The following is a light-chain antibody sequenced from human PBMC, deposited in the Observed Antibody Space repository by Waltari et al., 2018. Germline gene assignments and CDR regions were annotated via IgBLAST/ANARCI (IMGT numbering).Light chain of an antibody. J-gene: IGLJ3*02. CDR2: SNK. V-gene: IGLV1-44*01. CDR1: SSNIGSNT. CDR3: AAWEDSLNGRV. Sequence: QSVLTQPPSASGTPGQRVTISCSGSSSNIGSNTVNWYQQLPGTAPKPLIYSNKQRPSGRPDRFSGSKSGTSASLASSGLQSEDEADYYCAAWEDSLNGRVFGGGTKLTVL.